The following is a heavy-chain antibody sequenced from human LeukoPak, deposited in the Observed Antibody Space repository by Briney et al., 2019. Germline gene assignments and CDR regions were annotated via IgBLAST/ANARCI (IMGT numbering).Heavy chain of an antibody. V-gene: IGHV1-2*02. CDR1: GYTFTGYY. CDR2: INPNSGGT. CDR3: ARFDQDWGTFDY. Sequence: ASVKVSCKASGYTFTGYYMHWVRQAPGQGLEWMGWINPNSGGTNYVQKFQGRVTMTRDTSITTAYMELRLSSDDTAVYYCARFDQDWGTFDYWGQGTVVTVSS. J-gene: IGHJ4*02. D-gene: IGHD7-27*01.